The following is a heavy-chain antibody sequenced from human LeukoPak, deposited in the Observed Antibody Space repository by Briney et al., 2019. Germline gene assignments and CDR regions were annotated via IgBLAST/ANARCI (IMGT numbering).Heavy chain of an antibody. D-gene: IGHD1-26*01. V-gene: IGHV4-59*01. CDR2: IYYSGST. Sequence: SETLSLTCTVSGGSISSYYWSWIRQPPGKGLEWIGYIYYSGSTNYNPSLKSRVTISVDTSKNQFSLKLSSVTAADTAMYYCARSPQDVEWELRFDYWGQGTLVTVSS. J-gene: IGHJ4*02. CDR3: ARSPQDVEWELRFDY. CDR1: GGSISSYY.